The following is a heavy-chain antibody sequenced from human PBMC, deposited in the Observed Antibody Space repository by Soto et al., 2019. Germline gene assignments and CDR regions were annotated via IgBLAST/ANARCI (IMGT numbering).Heavy chain of an antibody. V-gene: IGHV4-59*08. CDR1: GGSISSYY. CDR2: IYYSGST. Sequence: QVQLQESGPGLVKPSETLSLTCTVSGGSISSYYWSWIRQPPGKGLECIGYIYYSGSTNYNPSLNSRVTISVDTSKNQFSLKLSSVTAADTAVYYCARLWVWSGDYWGQGTLVTVSS. D-gene: IGHD3-16*01. J-gene: IGHJ4*02. CDR3: ARLWVWSGDY.